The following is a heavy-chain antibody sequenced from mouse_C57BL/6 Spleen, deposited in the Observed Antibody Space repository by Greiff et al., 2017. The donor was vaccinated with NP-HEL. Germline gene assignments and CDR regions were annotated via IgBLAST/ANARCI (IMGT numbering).Heavy chain of an antibody. D-gene: IGHD1-1*01. CDR2: ILPGSGST. CDR3: AHYGSSSGFAY. J-gene: IGHJ3*01. V-gene: IGHV1-9*01. CDR1: GYTFTGYW. Sequence: VQLQQSGAELMKPGASVKLSCKATGYTFTGYWIEWVKQRPGHGLEWIGEILPGSGSTNYNEKFKGKATFTADTSSNTAYMQLRSLTTEDSAIYYCAHYGSSSGFAYWGQGTLVTVSA.